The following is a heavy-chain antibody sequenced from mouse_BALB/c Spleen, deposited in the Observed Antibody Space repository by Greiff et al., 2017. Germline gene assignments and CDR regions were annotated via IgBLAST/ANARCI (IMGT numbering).Heavy chain of an antibody. CDR2: IYPGDGDT. D-gene: IGHD2-4*01. V-gene: IGHV1-82*01. CDR3: ARIGHDYDALDAMDY. J-gene: IGHJ4*01. CDR1: GYAFSSSW. Sequence: QVQLKQSGPELVKPGASVKISCKASGYAFSSSWMNWVKQRPGQGLEWIGRIYPGDGDTNYNGKFKGKATLTADKSSSTAYMQLSSLTSVDSAVYFCARIGHDYDALDAMDYWGQGTSVTVSS.